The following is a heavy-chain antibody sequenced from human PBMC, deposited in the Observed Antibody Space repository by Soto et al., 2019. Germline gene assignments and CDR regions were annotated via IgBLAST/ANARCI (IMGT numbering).Heavy chain of an antibody. CDR2: ISGSGGST. D-gene: IGHD2-21*01. V-gene: IGHV3-23*01. Sequence: GGSLRLSCAASGFTFSSYAMSWVRQAPGKGLEWVSTISGSGGSTYYADSVKGRFTISRDNSKNTLYLQMNSLRPEDTAVYYCAKNTGGNSYYFDFWGQGSLVTVSS. CDR3: AKNTGGNSYYFDF. J-gene: IGHJ4*02. CDR1: GFTFSSYA.